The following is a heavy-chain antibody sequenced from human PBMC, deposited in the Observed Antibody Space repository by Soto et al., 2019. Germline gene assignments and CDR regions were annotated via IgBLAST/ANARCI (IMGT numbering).Heavy chain of an antibody. CDR2: INPSGGST. V-gene: IGHV1-46*03. Sequence: ASVKVSCTSSGYTFTSYYMHWVRQAPGQGLEWMAIINPSGGSTNYAQKFQGRVTMTRDTSTSTVYMELSSLRSEDTAVYYCVRNGVKVPTTNFYMDVWGIGTTVTVSS. CDR1: GYTFTSYY. D-gene: IGHD5-12*01. J-gene: IGHJ6*03. CDR3: VRNGVKVPTTNFYMDV.